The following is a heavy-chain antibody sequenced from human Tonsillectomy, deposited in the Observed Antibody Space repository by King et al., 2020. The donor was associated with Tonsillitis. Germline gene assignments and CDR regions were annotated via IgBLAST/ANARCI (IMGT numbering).Heavy chain of an antibody. CDR2: ISYGGSNK. Sequence: QLVQSGGGVVQPGRSLRLSCAASGFAFTTYPMHWVRQAPGKGLEWVALISYGGSNKYYADSVKGRFTISRDNSKDTLYLQMNSLRAEDTALYYCARDSISWSRGDGPMDFWGQGTLVTVSS. CDR1: GFAFTTYP. CDR3: ARDSISWSRGDGPMDF. V-gene: IGHV3-30*01. J-gene: IGHJ4*02. D-gene: IGHD2/OR15-2a*01.